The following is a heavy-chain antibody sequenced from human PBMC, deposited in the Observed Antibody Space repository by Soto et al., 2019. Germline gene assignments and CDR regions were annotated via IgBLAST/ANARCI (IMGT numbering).Heavy chain of an antibody. CDR3: VRFSGSGYVLLDY. V-gene: IGHV3-33*01. CDR1: GFTFSSYG. Sequence: GGSLRLSCAASGFTFSSYGMHWVRQAPGKGLEWVAVIWYDGYNKYYADSVKGRFTISRDNSKNTLFLQMNSLRAEDTAVYYCVRFSGSGYVLLDYWGQGTLVTVSS. D-gene: IGHD3-16*01. CDR2: IWYDGYNK. J-gene: IGHJ4*02.